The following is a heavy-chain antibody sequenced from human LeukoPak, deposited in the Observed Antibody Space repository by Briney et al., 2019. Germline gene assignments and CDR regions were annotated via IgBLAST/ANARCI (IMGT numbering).Heavy chain of an antibody. V-gene: IGHV3-23*01. CDR2: ISGSGGST. CDR3: AKDSVGIVGAAYFDY. Sequence: GGSLRLSCAASGFTFDDYAMHWVRQAPGKGLEWVSGISGSGGSTYYADSVKGRFTISRDNSKNTLYLQMNSLRAEDTAVYYCAKDSVGIVGAAYFDYWGQGTLVTVSS. D-gene: IGHD1-26*01. CDR1: GFTFDDYA. J-gene: IGHJ4*02.